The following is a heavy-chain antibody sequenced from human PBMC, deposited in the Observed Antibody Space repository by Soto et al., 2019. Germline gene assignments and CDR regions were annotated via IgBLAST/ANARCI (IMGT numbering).Heavy chain of an antibody. Sequence: QVQLVESGGGVVQPGRSLRLSCAASGFTFSSYAMHWVRQAPGKGLEWVAVISYDGSNKYYADSVKGRFTISRDNSKNTLYLQMNSLRAEDTAVYYCAREHDYVDYAVYYGMDVWGQGTTVTVSS. CDR2: ISYDGSNK. J-gene: IGHJ6*02. CDR1: GFTFSSYA. V-gene: IGHV3-30-3*01. CDR3: AREHDYVDYAVYYGMDV. D-gene: IGHD4-17*01.